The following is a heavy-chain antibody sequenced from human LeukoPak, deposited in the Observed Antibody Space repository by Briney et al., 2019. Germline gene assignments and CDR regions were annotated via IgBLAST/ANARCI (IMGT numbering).Heavy chain of an antibody. CDR3: ARGVEDDYGGNTDNYQGYYYGMDV. Sequence: GGSLRLSCAASGFTFSDYYMSWIRQAPGKGLEWVSYISSSGSTIYYADSVKGRFTISRDNAKNSLYLQMNSLRAEDTAVYYCARGVEDDYGGNTDNYQGYYYGMDVWGQGTTVTVSS. CDR1: GFTFSDYY. V-gene: IGHV3-11*01. D-gene: IGHD4-23*01. CDR2: ISSSGSTI. J-gene: IGHJ6*02.